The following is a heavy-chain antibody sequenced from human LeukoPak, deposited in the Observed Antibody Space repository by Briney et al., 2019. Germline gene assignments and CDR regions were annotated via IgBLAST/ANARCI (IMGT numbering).Heavy chain of an antibody. V-gene: IGHV3-11*04. Sequence: PGGSLRLSCAASGFTFSDNYMSWIRQAPGKGLEWVSYISRSGNTTYNADSVKGRFSITRNNAKNSLYLQMNSLRAEDTAVYYCARDGGSAWFLDYWGQGTLVTVSS. CDR3: ARDGGSAWFLDY. J-gene: IGHJ4*02. CDR1: GFTFSDNY. CDR2: ISRSGNTT. D-gene: IGHD6-19*01.